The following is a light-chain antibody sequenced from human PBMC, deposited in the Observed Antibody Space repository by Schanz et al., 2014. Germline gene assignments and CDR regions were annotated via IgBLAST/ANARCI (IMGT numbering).Light chain of an antibody. J-gene: IGKJ1*01. CDR1: QSISSW. V-gene: IGKV1-5*01. CDR3: QQYNTYSWT. CDR2: DAS. Sequence: DIQMTQSPSSLSASVGDRVTITCRASQSISSWLAWYQQKPGKAPNLLIYDASNLESGVPSRFRGSGYGTEFTLTISSLQPDDFATYYCQQYNTYSWTFGQGTKVEIK.